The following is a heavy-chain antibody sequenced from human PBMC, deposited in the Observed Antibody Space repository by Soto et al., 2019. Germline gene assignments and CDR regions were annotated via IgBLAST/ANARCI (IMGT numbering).Heavy chain of an antibody. CDR3: ARTSRRGVRFFDY. CDR2: ISGSGGST. J-gene: IGHJ4*02. Sequence: EVQLLESGGGLVQPGGSLRLSCAASGFTFSSYAMSWVRQAPGKGLEWVSAISGSGGSTYYADSVKGRFTISRDNSKNTLYLQMNSLRDEDTAVYYCARTSRRGVRFFDYWGQGTLVTVSS. V-gene: IGHV3-23*01. CDR1: GFTFSSYA. D-gene: IGHD3-16*01.